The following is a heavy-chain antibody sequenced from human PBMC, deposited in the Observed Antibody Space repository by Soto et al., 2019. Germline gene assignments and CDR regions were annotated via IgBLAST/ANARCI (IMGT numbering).Heavy chain of an antibody. J-gene: IGHJ6*04. CDR3: AREKGYYGCSGYYYYYYGMDV. Sequence: SETLSLTCTVSGGSISSYYWSWIRQPPGKGLECIGYIYYSGSTNYNPSLKSRVTISVDTSKNQFSLKLSSVTAADTAVYYCAREKGYYGCSGYYYYYYGMDVCGKGTTVTVSS. V-gene: IGHV4-59*01. CDR2: IYYSGST. CDR1: GGSISSYY. D-gene: IGHD3-22*01.